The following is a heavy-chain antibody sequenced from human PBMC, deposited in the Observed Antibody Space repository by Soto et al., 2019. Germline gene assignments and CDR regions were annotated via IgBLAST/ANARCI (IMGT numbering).Heavy chain of an antibody. D-gene: IGHD3-10*01. CDR3: ARQDHWFGEQQLGFDY. J-gene: IGHJ4*02. CDR1: GYTFTNYA. V-gene: IGHV1-3*01. Sequence: QVQLVQSGAEVKKPGASLKVSCKASGYTFTNYAMFWVRQAPGQSHEWMGWINAGNGNTKYSQRFQGRVTMTRDTSARIVYLELSILRSEDTAVYYCARQDHWFGEQQLGFDYRGQGTLVTVSS. CDR2: INAGNGNT.